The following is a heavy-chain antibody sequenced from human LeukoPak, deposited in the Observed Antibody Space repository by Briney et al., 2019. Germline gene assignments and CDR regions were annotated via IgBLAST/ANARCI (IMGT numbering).Heavy chain of an antibody. V-gene: IGHV3-33*01. J-gene: IGHJ4*02. D-gene: IGHD6-6*01. Sequence: GGSLRLSCAASGFTFSSYGMRWVRQAPGKGLEWVAVIWYDGSNKYYADSVRGRFTISRDNSKNTLYLQMNSLRAEDTAVYYCARDTDGQLGDWGQGTLVTVSS. CDR2: IWYDGSNK. CDR3: ARDTDGQLGD. CDR1: GFTFSSYG.